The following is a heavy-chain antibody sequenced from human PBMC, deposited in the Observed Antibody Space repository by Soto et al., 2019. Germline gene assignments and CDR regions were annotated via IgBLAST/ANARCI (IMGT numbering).Heavy chain of an antibody. CDR3: ASISGCLSYYYYGMDV. Sequence: PSETLSLTCTVSGGSISSSSYYWGWIRQPPGKGLEWIGSIYYSGSTYYNPSLKSRVTISVDTSKNQFSLKLSSVTAADTAVYYCASISGCLSYYYYGMDVWGQGTTVTVSS. D-gene: IGHD6-19*01. CDR2: IYYSGST. CDR1: GGSISSSSYY. V-gene: IGHV4-39*01. J-gene: IGHJ6*02.